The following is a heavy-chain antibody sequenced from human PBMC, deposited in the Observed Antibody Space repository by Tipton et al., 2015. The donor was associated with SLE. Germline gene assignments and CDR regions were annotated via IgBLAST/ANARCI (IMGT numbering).Heavy chain of an antibody. CDR3: ARVLHFGEFAYDAFDV. V-gene: IGHV3-21*04. CDR2: ISSSSSYI. D-gene: IGHD3-10*01. J-gene: IGHJ3*01. Sequence: SLRLSCAASGFTFSSYSMNWVRQAPGKGLEWVSSISSSSSYIYYADSVKGRFTISRDNAKNSLYLQMNSLRAEDTAVYYCARVLHFGEFAYDAFDVWGQGTMVTVSS. CDR1: GFTFSSYS.